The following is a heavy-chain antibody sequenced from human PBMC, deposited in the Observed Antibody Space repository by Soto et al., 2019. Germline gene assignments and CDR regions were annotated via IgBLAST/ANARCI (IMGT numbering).Heavy chain of an antibody. D-gene: IGHD5-18*01. Sequence: KASETLSLTCAVSGGPISNGNWWSWVRQPPGKGLEWIGEIFHSGSTNYNPSLKSRVIISVDTSKNQFSLKVNSVTAADTAVYYCARSGPNSGYNPLWFWGQGTLVTVSS. CDR1: GGPISNGNW. CDR2: IFHSGST. V-gene: IGHV4-4*02. CDR3: ARSGPNSGYNPLWF. J-gene: IGHJ4*02.